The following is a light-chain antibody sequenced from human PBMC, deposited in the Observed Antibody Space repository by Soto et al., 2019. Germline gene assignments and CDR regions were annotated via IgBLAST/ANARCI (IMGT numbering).Light chain of an antibody. CDR2: EVS. CDR3: ISYAGSNGV. V-gene: IGLV2-8*01. J-gene: IGLJ2*01. CDR1: SSDVGGYNY. Sequence: QSALTQPPSASGSPGQSVTISCTGTSSDVGGYNYVSWYQQHPGKAPKLMIYEVSKRPSGVPDRFSGSKSGNTASLTVSGLQAEDEADDYCISYAGSNGVFGGGTKLTVL.